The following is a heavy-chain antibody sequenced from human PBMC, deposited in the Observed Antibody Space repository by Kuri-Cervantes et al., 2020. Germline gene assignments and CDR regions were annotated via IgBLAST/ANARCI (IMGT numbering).Heavy chain of an antibody. CDR1: GYTFTGYY. Sequence: GESLKISCAASGYTFTGYYMHWVRQAPGQGLEWMGWINPNSGGTNYAQKFQGRVTMTRDTSISTAYMELSRLRSDDTAVYYCATSLTQPRDCSSTSCYFDYWGQGTLVTVSS. J-gene: IGHJ4*02. V-gene: IGHV1-2*02. CDR2: INPNSGGT. D-gene: IGHD2-2*01. CDR3: ATSLTQPRDCSSTSCYFDY.